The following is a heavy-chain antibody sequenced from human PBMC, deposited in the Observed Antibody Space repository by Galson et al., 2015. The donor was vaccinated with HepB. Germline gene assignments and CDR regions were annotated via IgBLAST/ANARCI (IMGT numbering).Heavy chain of an antibody. V-gene: IGHV6-1*01. CDR2: TYYRSKWYN. CDR1: GDSVPSNNVA. D-gene: IGHD3-9*01. CDR3: ARERAGYINY. J-gene: IGHJ4*02. Sequence: CAISGDSVPSNNVAWDWIRQSPSRGLEWLGRTYYRSKWYNDYAVSVKSRITINPDTSKNQFFLHLNSVTPEDTAVYYCARERAGYINYWGQGTLVTVSS.